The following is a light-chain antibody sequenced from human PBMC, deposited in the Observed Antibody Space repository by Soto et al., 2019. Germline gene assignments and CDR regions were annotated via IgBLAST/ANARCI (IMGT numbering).Light chain of an antibody. CDR3: SSYTNTNTLWV. Sequence: QSVLTQPASASGSPGQSITISCTGTTRDVGAYNYVSWYQHHPGKAPKLMIYEVTYRPSGVSNRFSGSKSGNTASLTISGLQAEDEADYYCSSYTNTNTLWVFGGGTKVTVL. J-gene: IGLJ3*02. V-gene: IGLV2-14*01. CDR1: TRDVGAYNY. CDR2: EVT.